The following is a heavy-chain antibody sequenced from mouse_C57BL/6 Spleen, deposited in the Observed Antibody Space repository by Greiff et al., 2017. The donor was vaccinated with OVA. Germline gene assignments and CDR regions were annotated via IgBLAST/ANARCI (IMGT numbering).Heavy chain of an antibody. CDR2: IDPNSGGT. J-gene: IGHJ4*01. D-gene: IGHD2-1*01. Sequence: QVQLQQPGAELVKPGASVKLSCKASGPHFPRYCMHWVKQRPGRGLEWIGRIDPNSGGTKYNEKFKSKATLTVDKPSSTAYMQLSSLTSEDSAVYYCARGSPYYGNLYYAMDYWGQGTSVTVSS. V-gene: IGHV1-72*01. CDR1: GPHFPRYC. CDR3: ARGSPYYGNLYYAMDY.